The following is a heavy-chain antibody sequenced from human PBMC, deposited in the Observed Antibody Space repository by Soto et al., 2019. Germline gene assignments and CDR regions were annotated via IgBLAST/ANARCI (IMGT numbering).Heavy chain of an antibody. CDR1: GFIFSNCA. CDR3: ARGADFLTGYFTPLDY. J-gene: IGHJ4*03. V-gene: IGHV3-30*04. D-gene: IGHD3-9*01. Sequence: GGSLRLSCAASGFIFSNCAMHWVRQAPGKGLEWVAVISHDVNYKYFADSVKGRFTISRDNSKNTLYLQMNSLRTDDTAVYYCARGADFLTGYFTPLDYWGQGTTVTVSS. CDR2: ISHDVNYK.